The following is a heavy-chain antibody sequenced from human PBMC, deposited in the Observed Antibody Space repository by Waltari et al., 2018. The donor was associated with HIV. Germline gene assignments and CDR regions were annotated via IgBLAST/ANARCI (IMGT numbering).Heavy chain of an antibody. J-gene: IGHJ3*02. D-gene: IGHD1-26*01. CDR1: GGSFSGYY. CDR3: ARLRVGATFEEALDI. CDR2: VNHSGTA. Sequence: QVQLRQWGAGLLKPSETLSRTCAVHGGSFSGYYWSWLGQPPGKGLEWLGEVNHSGTANYNPSLKSRVTFSVDPSKNQFSLRLTSVTAADTAVYYCARLRVGATFEEALDIWAQGAMVTVSS. V-gene: IGHV4-34*01.